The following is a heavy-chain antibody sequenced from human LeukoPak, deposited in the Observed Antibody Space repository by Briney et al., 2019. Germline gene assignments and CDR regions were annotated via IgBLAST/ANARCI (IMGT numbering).Heavy chain of an antibody. CDR2: IYYSGST. Sequence: SETLSLTCTVSGGSISSYYWSWIRQPPGKGLEWIGYIYYSGSTNYNPSLKSRVTISVDTSKNQFSLKLSSVTAADTAVYYCARDGGYYDILTGYRKYDAFDIWGQGTMVTVSS. J-gene: IGHJ3*02. D-gene: IGHD3-9*01. CDR1: GGSISSYY. V-gene: IGHV4-59*01. CDR3: ARDGGYYDILTGYRKYDAFDI.